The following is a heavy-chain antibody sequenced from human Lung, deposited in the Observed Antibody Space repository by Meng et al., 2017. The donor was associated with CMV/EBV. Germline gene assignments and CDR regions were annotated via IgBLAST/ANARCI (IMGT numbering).Heavy chain of an antibody. CDR2: ITPNSGGT. D-gene: IGHD6-13*01. CDR3: ARMRHSSSWTFFDY. CDR1: AFPFTGYY. V-gene: IGHV1-2*02. Sequence: ASAFPFTGYYLHWVRPAPGQGLEWMGWITPNSGGTNYAQKFQGRVTMTRDTSISTAYMELSRLRSDDTAVYYCARMRHSSSWTFFDYWGQGTLVTVSS. J-gene: IGHJ4*02.